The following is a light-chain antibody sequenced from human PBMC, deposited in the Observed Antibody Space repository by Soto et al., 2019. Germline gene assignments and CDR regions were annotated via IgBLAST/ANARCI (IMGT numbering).Light chain of an antibody. CDR1: SSNIGSNT. Sequence: QAVVTQPPSASVTPGQRVTISCSGSSSNIGSNTVNWYQQLPGTAPKLLIYSNNQRPSGVPDRFSGSKSGTSASLAISGLQSEDEADYYCAAWDDSLNEVVFGGGTKLTVL. CDR2: SNN. V-gene: IGLV1-44*01. J-gene: IGLJ2*01. CDR3: AAWDDSLNEVV.